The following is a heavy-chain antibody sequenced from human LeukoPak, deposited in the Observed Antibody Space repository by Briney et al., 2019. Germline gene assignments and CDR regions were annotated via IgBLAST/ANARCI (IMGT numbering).Heavy chain of an antibody. CDR1: GGSLSGHY. Sequence: PSETLSLTCSISGGSLSGHYWSWIRQPPGKGLEWIGYIYYSETTNYNPSLKSRVTISIDTSKNQFSLKLSSVTAADTAVYYCASHALASNFEGAFDIWGQGTMVTVSS. V-gene: IGHV4-59*08. J-gene: IGHJ3*02. CDR3: ASHALASNFEGAFDI. CDR2: IYYSETT. D-gene: IGHD3-3*02.